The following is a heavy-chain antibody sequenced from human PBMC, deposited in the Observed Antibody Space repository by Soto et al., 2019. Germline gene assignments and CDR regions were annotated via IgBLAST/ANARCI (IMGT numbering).Heavy chain of an antibody. J-gene: IGHJ6*02. D-gene: IGHD5-18*01. CDR2: INPNSGGT. CDR1: GYTFTGYY. V-gene: IGHV1-2*02. Sequence: ASVKVSCKASGYTFTGYYMHWVRQAPGQGLEWMGWINPNSGGTNYAQKFQGRVTMTRDTSISTAYMELSRLRSDDTAVYYCARSYGNYYYGMDVWGQGTTVTVS. CDR3: ARSYGNYYYGMDV.